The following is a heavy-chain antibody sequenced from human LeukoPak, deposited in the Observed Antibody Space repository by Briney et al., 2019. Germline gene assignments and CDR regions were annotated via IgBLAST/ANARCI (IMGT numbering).Heavy chain of an antibody. CDR1: GFTFSSYA. CDR2: ISGSGGST. J-gene: IGHJ5*02. V-gene: IGHV3-23*01. D-gene: IGHD1-26*01. CDR3: ARDPLYSGSYPLDVP. Sequence: PGGSLRLSCAASGFTFSSYAMSWVRQAPGKGLEWVSAISGSGGSTYYADSVKGRFTISRDNSKNTLYLQMNSLRAEDTAVYYCARDPLYSGSYPLDVPWGQGTLVTVSS.